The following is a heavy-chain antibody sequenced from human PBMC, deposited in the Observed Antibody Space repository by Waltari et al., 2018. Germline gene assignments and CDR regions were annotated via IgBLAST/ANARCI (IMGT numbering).Heavy chain of an antibody. J-gene: IGHJ4*02. D-gene: IGHD1-26*01. CDR1: GFPVSSTS. V-gene: IGHV3-66*02. Sequence: EVQLVESGGGLVQPGGSLSLSCAASGFPVSSTSMSWVRQAPGKGLEWVSVIYSGGSTYYADSVKGRFTISRDNSKNTLYLQMNSLRAEDTAVYYCAREIGSPGDYWGQGTLVTVSS. CDR2: IYSGGST. CDR3: AREIGSPGDY.